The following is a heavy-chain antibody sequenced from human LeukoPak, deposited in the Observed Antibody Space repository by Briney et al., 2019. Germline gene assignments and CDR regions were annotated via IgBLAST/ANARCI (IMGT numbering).Heavy chain of an antibody. D-gene: IGHD1-26*01. J-gene: IGHJ4*02. CDR1: GFTFSAFD. Sequence: PGGSLRLSCAASGFTFSAFDMHWVRQDTGKRLEWVSGIDTAGATYYPGSVKGRFTISRENAKNSLCLHMNGLRAGDTAVYFCARGMGATTQALFDSWGQGALVAVSS. CDR3: ARGMGATTQALFDS. V-gene: IGHV3-13*01. CDR2: IDTAGAT.